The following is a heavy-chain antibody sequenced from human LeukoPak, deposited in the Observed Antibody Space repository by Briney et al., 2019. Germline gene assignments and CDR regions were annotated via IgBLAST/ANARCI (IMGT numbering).Heavy chain of an antibody. CDR2: IYSGGSS. CDR1: GFTVSSNY. Sequence: PGGSLRLSCAASGFTVSSNYMSWVRQAPGKGLEWVSVIYSGGSSYYADSVRGRFTISRDNSENTVYLQMNSLRAGDTAVYYCARAGSGWDFDYWGQGTLVTVSS. J-gene: IGHJ4*02. D-gene: IGHD6-19*01. CDR3: ARAGSGWDFDY. V-gene: IGHV3-53*01.